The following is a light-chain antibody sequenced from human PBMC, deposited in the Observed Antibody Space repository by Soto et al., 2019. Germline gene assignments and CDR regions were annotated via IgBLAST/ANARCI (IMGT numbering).Light chain of an antibody. CDR1: QDISSY. Sequence: DIQLTQSPSFLSASVGDRVIITCRASQDISSYLAWYQQRPGKVPRFLTHAASTLQSGVPSRFSAAGSGTTFTLTISSLQPEDIAPYYCQPLNRFPRTFGQGTKVE. V-gene: IGKV1-9*01. CDR3: QPLNRFPRT. CDR2: AAS. J-gene: IGKJ1*01.